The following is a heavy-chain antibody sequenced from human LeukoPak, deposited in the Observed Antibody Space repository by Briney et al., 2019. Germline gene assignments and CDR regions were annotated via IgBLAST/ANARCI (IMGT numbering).Heavy chain of an antibody. V-gene: IGHV4-31*03. J-gene: IGHJ4*02. Sequence: PSQTLSLTCTVSGGSTSSGAYYWNWIRQHPGKGLEWIGYIYYSGSSYYNPSLKSRVAISLDTSKNQFSLKLSSVTAADTAVYYCARVGTYQFDYWGQGTLVTVSS. CDR1: GGSTSSGAYY. D-gene: IGHD1-1*01. CDR3: ARVGTYQFDY. CDR2: IYYSGSS.